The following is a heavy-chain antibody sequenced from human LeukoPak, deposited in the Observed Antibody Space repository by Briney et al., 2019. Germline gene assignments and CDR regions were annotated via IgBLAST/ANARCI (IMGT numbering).Heavy chain of an antibody. CDR3: AKGRTTWIQTEDY. CDR1: GFTFSNHA. V-gene: IGHV3-23*01. Sequence: GGSLRLSCVASGFTFSNHAMSWVRQAPGKGLEWVSGISDNGNRAHSADSVKGRFTISRDNSKNTVCLQMNSLRAEDTAVYYCAKGRTTWIQTEDYWGQGTLVTVSS. D-gene: IGHD5-18*01. CDR2: ISDNGNRA. J-gene: IGHJ4*02.